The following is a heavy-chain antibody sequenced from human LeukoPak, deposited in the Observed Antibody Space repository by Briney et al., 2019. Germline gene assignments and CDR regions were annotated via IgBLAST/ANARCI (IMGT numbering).Heavy chain of an antibody. J-gene: IGHJ1*01. CDR3: ARGYYYDSSGYYYGHFQH. CDR1: GSTFSSYE. V-gene: IGHV3-48*03. D-gene: IGHD3-22*01. CDR2: ISSSGSTI. Sequence: GGSLRLSCAASGSTFSSYEMNWVRQAPGKGLEWVSYISSSGSTIYYADSVKGRFTISRDNAKNSLYLQMNSLRAEDTAVYYCARGYYYDSSGYYYGHFQHWGQGTLVTVSS.